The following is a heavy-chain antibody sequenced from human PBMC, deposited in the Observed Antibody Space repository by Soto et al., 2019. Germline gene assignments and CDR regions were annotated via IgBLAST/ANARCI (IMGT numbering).Heavy chain of an antibody. J-gene: IGHJ5*02. CDR2: IYYSGST. D-gene: IGHD6-13*01. Sequence: QVQLQESGPGLVKPSQTLSLTCTVSGGSISSGGYYWSWIRQHPGKGLEWIGYIYYSGSTYSNPSLNSRLTISVDTSKTQFSLKLSSVTAADTAVYYCAASSSWAHNWFDPWGQGTLVTVSS. CDR1: GGSISSGGYY. CDR3: AASSSWAHNWFDP. V-gene: IGHV4-31*03.